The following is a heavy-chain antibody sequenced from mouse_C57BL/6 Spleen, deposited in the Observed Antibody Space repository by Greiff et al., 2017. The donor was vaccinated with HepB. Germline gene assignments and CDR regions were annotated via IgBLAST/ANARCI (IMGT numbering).Heavy chain of an antibody. CDR2: IDPSDSYT. Sequence: QVQLKQPGAELVMPGASVKLSCKASGYTFTSYWMHWVKQRPGQGLEWIGEIDPSDSYTNYNQKFKGKSTLTVDKSSSTAYMQLSSLTSEDSAVYYCARWGYYGSQYYFDYWGQGTTLTVSS. CDR3: ARWGYYGSQYYFDY. D-gene: IGHD1-1*01. CDR1: GYTFTSYW. J-gene: IGHJ2*01. V-gene: IGHV1-69*01.